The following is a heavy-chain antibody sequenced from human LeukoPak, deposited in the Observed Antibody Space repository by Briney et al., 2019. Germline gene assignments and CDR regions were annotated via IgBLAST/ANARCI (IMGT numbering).Heavy chain of an antibody. CDR2: IWCDGSNK. Sequence: PGRSLRLSCAASGFTFSSYGMHWVRQAPGKGLEWAAVIWCDGSNKYYADSVKGRFTISRDNSKNTLYLQMNSLRAEDTAVYYCARGPIAAAALFDYWGQGTLVTVSS. D-gene: IGHD6-13*01. CDR3: ARGPIAAAALFDY. V-gene: IGHV3-33*01. CDR1: GFTFSSYG. J-gene: IGHJ4*02.